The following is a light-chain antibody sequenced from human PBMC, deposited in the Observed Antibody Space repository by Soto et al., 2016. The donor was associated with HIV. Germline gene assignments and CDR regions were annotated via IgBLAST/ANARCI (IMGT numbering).Light chain of an antibody. CDR3: QQYYNTPFT. V-gene: IGKV1-NL1*01. J-gene: IGKJ3*01. Sequence: DIQMTQSPSTLSASVGDRVTITCRASQDITTWLAWYQQKPGKAPKLLLNTASTLESGVPSRFSGSGSGTAYTLTISSLQPADFATYYCQQYYNTPFTFGPGTKVEI. CDR1: QDITTW. CDR2: TAS.